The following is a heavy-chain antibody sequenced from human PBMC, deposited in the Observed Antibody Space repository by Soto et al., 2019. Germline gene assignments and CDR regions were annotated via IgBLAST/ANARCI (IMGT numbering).Heavy chain of an antibody. V-gene: IGHV4-31*03. CDR3: ARTSYDSSGTAADP. CDR1: GGSISSGGYY. CDR2: IYYSGIT. J-gene: IGHJ5*02. Sequence: QVQLQESGPGLVKPSQTLSLTCPVSGGSISSGGYYWSWIRQHPGNGLEWIGYIYYSGITYYNPSLKSRVTISVDTSKNQFSLKLSSVTAADTAVYYCARTSYDSSGTAADPWGQGTLVTVSS. D-gene: IGHD3-22*01.